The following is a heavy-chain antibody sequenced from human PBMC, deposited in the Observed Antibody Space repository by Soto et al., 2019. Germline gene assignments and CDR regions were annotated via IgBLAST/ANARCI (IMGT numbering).Heavy chain of an antibody. V-gene: IGHV3-30*18. CDR2: ISYAGSNK. D-gene: IGHD1-26*01. Sequence: QVQLVESGGGVVQPGRSLRLSCAASGFTFSSYGMHWVRQAPGKGLEWVAVISYAGSNKYYADSVKGRFTISRDNSKNTRYLQMNSLRAEDTAVYYCAKDVVVGATTGLGDYYYYYGMDVWGQGTTVTVSS. CDR3: AKDVVVGATTGLGDYYYYYGMDV. CDR1: GFTFSSYG. J-gene: IGHJ6*02.